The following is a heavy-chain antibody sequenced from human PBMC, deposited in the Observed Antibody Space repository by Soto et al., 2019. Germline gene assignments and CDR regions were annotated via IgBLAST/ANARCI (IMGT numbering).Heavy chain of an antibody. J-gene: IGHJ6*02. CDR2: ISTSGGST. CDR3: ARYIPGVRYYGMDV. Sequence: GGSLRLSCAASGFTFSNYAMSWVRQAPGKGLEWVSLISTSGGSTYYADSVKGRFTISRDNSGNTLFLEMYSLRAEDTAVYYCARYIPGVRYYGMDVWGQGTTVTVSS. V-gene: IGHV3-23*01. CDR1: GFTFSNYA. D-gene: IGHD2-2*01.